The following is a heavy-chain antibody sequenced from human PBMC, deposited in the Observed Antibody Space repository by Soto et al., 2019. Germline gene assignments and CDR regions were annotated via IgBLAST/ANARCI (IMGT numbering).Heavy chain of an antibody. CDR2: IYYNGST. CDR3: EPYSPSASWSNFDY. D-gene: IGHD6-13*01. CDR1: GVTISSSAYY. J-gene: IGHJ4*02. Sequence: SETLSLTCTVSGVTISSSAYYWSWIRQHPGKGLEWVGNIYYNGSTYYSPSLKSRLTLWLDTSKNQFSLRLSSVTAADTAVYYREPYSPSASWSNFDYWGRGTLVTVSS. V-gene: IGHV4-31*03.